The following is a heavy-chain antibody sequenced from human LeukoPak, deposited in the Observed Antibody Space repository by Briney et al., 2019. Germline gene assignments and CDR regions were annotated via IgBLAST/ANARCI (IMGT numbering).Heavy chain of an antibody. V-gene: IGHV3-21*01. CDR2: ISSSSSYI. J-gene: IGHJ4*02. CDR1: GFTFSSYS. D-gene: IGHD3-22*01. Sequence: NPGGSLRLSCVASGFTFSSYSMNWVRQAPGKGLEWVSSISSSSSYIYYADSVKGRFTISRDNAKNSLYLQMNSLRAEGTAVYYCARGDYYDSSGYYNYWGQGTLVTVSS. CDR3: ARGDYYDSSGYYNY.